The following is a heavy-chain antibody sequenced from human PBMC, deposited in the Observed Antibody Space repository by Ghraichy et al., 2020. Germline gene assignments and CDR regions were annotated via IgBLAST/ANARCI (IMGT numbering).Heavy chain of an antibody. CDR2: IKHSGST. Sequence: SETLSLTCAVYRGSFSGYYWSWIRQPPGKGLEWIGEIKHSGSTNYNPSLRSRVTMSVDTSKNQFSLKLSSVTAADTAVYYCALGNCSGANCPPGYWGQGALVTVSS. J-gene: IGHJ4*02. CDR1: RGSFSGYY. CDR3: ALGNCSGANCPPGY. D-gene: IGHD2-15*01. V-gene: IGHV4-34*01.